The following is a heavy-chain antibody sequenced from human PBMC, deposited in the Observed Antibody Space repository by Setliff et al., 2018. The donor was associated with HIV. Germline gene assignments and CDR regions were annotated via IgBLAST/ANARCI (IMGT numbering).Heavy chain of an antibody. Sequence: GGSLRLSCAASGFTFSNAWMSWVRQAPGKGLEWVGRIKSKTDGGTTDYAAPVKGRFTISRDDSKTTLYLQMKSLKTEDTAVYYCTSERDGYNYGRPAFDIWGQGTMVTVSS. CDR2: IKSKTDGGTT. CDR3: TSERDGYNYGRPAFDI. D-gene: IGHD5-12*01. J-gene: IGHJ3*02. CDR1: GFTFSNAW. V-gene: IGHV3-15*01.